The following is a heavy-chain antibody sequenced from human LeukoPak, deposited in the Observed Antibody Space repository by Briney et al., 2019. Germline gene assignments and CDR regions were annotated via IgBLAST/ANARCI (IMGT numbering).Heavy chain of an antibody. CDR2: IYYSGST. Sequence: SETLSLTCTVSGGSISSSSYYWGWIRQPPGKGLEWIGSIYYSGSTYYNPSLKSRVTISVDTSKNQFSLKLSSVTAADTAVYYCARHGSPYSSSSVIDYWGQGTLVTVSS. J-gene: IGHJ4*02. D-gene: IGHD6-6*01. CDR3: ARHGSPYSSSSVIDY. V-gene: IGHV4-39*01. CDR1: GGSISSSSYY.